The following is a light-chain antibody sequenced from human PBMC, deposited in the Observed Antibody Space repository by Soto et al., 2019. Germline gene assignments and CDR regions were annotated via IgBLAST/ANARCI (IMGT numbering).Light chain of an antibody. CDR1: SSNIGAGYD. CDR2: GNS. J-gene: IGLJ1*01. V-gene: IGLV1-40*01. Sequence: QSVLTQPPSVSGAPGQRVTISCTGSSSNIGAGYDVHWYQQLPGTAPKLLIYGNSNRPSGIPDRFSVSKSGTSASLAITGFQAEDEADYYCQSYDSSLSGSSYVFGTGTKLTVL. CDR3: QSYDSSLSGSSYV.